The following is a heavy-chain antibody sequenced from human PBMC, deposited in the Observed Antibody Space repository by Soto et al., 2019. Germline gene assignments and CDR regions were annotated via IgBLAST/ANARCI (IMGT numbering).Heavy chain of an antibody. Sequence: QMQQQESGSGLVKPSQNLSLTCAVSGGSISSGGYSWSWIRQPPGKGLEWIGYIYHSGSIYYNPSLKSRVTISVDRSENQFSLKLSSVAAADTAVYYCARVPAPWGQGTLVTVSS. J-gene: IGHJ5*02. V-gene: IGHV4-30-2*01. CDR3: ARVPAP. CDR2: IYHSGSI. CDR1: GGSISSGGYS.